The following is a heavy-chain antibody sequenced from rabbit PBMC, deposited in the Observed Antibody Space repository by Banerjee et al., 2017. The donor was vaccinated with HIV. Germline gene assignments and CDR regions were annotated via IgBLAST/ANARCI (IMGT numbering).Heavy chain of an antibody. V-gene: IGHV1S40*01. D-gene: IGHD4-1*01. CDR3: ARDLAGVIGWNFNL. CDR1: GFSFSSSYY. CDR2: IYDGSSGST. J-gene: IGHJ4*01. Sequence: QSLEESGGDLVKPGTSLTLTCTASGFSFSSSYYMCWVRQAPGKGLEWIACIYDGSSGSTDYASWAKGRFTISKTSSTTVTLQMTSLTAADTATYFCARDLAGVIGWNFNLWGQGTLVTVS.